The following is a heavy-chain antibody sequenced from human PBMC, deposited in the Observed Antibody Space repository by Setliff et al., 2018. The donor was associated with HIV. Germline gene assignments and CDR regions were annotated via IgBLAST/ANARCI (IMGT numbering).Heavy chain of an antibody. CDR1: GDDINRDF. CDR2: VQYVGPA. D-gene: IGHD3-22*01. V-gene: IGHV4-59*01. CDR3: ARGEPPASRSGLLY. Sequence: SETLSLTCSVSGDDINRDFWTWMRQPPGKGLEWIGYVQYVGPANYNPSLQSRPPLSIDTSKNQFSLKLISVTAADTAVYYCARGEPPASRSGLLYWGQGMLVTVSS. J-gene: IGHJ4*02.